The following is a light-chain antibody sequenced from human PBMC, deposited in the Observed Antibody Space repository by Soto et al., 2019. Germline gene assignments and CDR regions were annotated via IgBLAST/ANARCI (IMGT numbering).Light chain of an antibody. CDR3: QQYKT. V-gene: IGKV1-5*03. Sequence: DIQMTQSPSSLSASVGDRVTITCRGSQGISSWLAWYQQKPGKAPRPLIYKASSLASGVPSRFSGSGSGTEFTLTISSLQPDDFATYYCQQYKTFGQGTKVDIK. CDR1: QGISSW. J-gene: IGKJ1*01. CDR2: KAS.